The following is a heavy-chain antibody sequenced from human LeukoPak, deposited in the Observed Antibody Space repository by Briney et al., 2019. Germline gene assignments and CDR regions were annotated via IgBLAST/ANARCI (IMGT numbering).Heavy chain of an antibody. CDR1: GGSISSSSYY. V-gene: IGHV4-39*01. CDR2: IYYSGST. J-gene: IGHJ3*02. D-gene: IGHD1/OR15-1a*01. CDR3: ARRRYNWNNDAFDI. Sequence: PWETLSLTCTVSGGSISSSSYYWGWIRQPPGKGLEWIGSIYYSGSTYYNPSLKSRVTISVDTSKNQFSLKLSSVTAADTAVYYCARRRYNWNNDAFDIWGQGTMVTVSS.